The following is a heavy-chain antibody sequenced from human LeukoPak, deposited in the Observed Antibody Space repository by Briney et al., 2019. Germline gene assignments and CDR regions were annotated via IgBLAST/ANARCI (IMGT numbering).Heavy chain of an antibody. CDR1: GGPISSGGYS. J-gene: IGHJ3*02. CDR2: IYQSGST. Sequence: SQTLSLTCTVSGGPISSGGYSWSWIRQPPGKGLEWIGYIYQSGSTYYNPSLKSRVTISVDRSKNQFSLRLSSVTAADTAVYYCATAGGTMVRGVFINDAFDIWGQGTMVTVSS. D-gene: IGHD3-10*01. V-gene: IGHV4-30-2*01. CDR3: ATAGGTMVRGVFINDAFDI.